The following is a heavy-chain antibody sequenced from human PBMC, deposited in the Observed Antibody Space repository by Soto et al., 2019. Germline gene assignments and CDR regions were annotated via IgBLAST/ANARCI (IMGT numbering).Heavy chain of an antibody. Sequence: SETLSLTCTVSGGSISSYYCIWIRQPPGKGLEWIGYIYHSGSPNYNPSLKSRVTISVDTSKNQFSLKLSSVTAADTAVYYCAMGDTWFDPWGQGTLVTVSS. CDR3: AMGDTWFDP. CDR1: GGSISSYY. CDR2: IYHSGSP. J-gene: IGHJ5*02. D-gene: IGHD1-26*01. V-gene: IGHV4-59*01.